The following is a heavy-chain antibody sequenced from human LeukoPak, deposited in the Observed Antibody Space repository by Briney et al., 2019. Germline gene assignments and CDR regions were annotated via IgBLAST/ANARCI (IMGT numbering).Heavy chain of an antibody. Sequence: GGSLRLSCAASGFTFSSYAMSWVRQAPGKGLEWVSAISGSGGSTYYADSVKGRFTISRDNSKNTLYLQMNGLRAEDTAVYYCAKDDGGYSYGSQGYYFDYWGQGTLVTVSS. D-gene: IGHD5-18*01. CDR3: AKDDGGYSYGSQGYYFDY. J-gene: IGHJ4*02. V-gene: IGHV3-23*01. CDR2: ISGSGGST. CDR1: GFTFSSYA.